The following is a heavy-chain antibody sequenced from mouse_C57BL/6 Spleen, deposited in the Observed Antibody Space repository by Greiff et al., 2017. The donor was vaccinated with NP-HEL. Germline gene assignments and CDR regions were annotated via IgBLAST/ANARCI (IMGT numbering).Heavy chain of an antibody. D-gene: IGHD6-1*01. CDR2: IYPGDGDT. CDR1: GYAFSSSW. J-gene: IGHJ2*01. V-gene: IGHV1-82*01. CDR3: AREGLPYYFDY. Sequence: VQLQQSGPELVKPGASVKISCKASGYAFSSSWMNWVKQRPGKGLEWIGRIYPGDGDTNYNGKFKGKATLTADKSSSTAYMKLSSLTSEDSAVYFCAREGLPYYFDYWGQGTTLTVSS.